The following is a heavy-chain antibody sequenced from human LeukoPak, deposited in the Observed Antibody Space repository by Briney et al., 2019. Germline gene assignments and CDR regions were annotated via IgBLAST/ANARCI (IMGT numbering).Heavy chain of an antibody. Sequence: SETLSLTCAVYGGSFSGYSWSWIRQPPGKGLEWVGEMIHSGSTNYNPSLKSRVTISVDTSKNQFPLKVSSVTAADTAVYYCARSMVLIAAAGKGFDYWGQGTLVTVSS. CDR2: MIHSGST. D-gene: IGHD6-13*01. CDR1: GGSFSGYS. CDR3: ARSMVLIAAAGKGFDY. J-gene: IGHJ4*02. V-gene: IGHV4-34*12.